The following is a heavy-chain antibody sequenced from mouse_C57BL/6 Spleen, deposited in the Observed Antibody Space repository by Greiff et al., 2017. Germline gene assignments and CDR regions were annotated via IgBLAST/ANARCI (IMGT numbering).Heavy chain of an antibody. CDR1: GFNIKDYY. D-gene: IGHD1-1*01. Sequence: EVMLVESGAELVKPGASVKLSCTASGFNIKDYYMHWVKQRTEQGLEWIGRIDPEDGETKYAPKFQGKATITADTSSNTAYLQLSSLTSEDTAVYYCARTVGGSSYPAWFAYWGQGTLVTVSA. J-gene: IGHJ3*01. V-gene: IGHV14-2*01. CDR3: ARTVGGSSYPAWFAY. CDR2: IDPEDGET.